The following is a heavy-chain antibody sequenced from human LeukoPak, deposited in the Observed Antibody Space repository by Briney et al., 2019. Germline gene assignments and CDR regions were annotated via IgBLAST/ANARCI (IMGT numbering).Heavy chain of an antibody. D-gene: IGHD5-18*01. Sequence: PGGSLRLSCAAPGFTFSSYSMNWVRQAPGKGLEWVSGISGSDGDDNTYYVDSVKGRFTISRDNSRNTLYMQMNSLRAEDTAVYYCAKVGPGAARDYWGQGTLVTVSS. CDR2: ISGSDGDDNT. CDR1: GFTFSSYS. J-gene: IGHJ4*02. CDR3: AKVGPGAARDY. V-gene: IGHV3-23*01.